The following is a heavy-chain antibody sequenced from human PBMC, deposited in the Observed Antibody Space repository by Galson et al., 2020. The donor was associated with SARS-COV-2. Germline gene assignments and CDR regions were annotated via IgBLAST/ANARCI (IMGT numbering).Heavy chain of an antibody. V-gene: IGHV4-39*01. J-gene: IGHJ4*02. CDR1: GDSISSSNYY. Sequence: SQTLSLTCTVSGDSISSSNYYWGWIRQSPGKGLEWLGNIYYSGATYYNPSLKSRGAISADTSKNQFSLKLASVTAADTAVYYCVTARWDALTGYRPLFFDNWCQGTLVTVSS. D-gene: IGHD3-9*01. CDR3: VTARWDALTGYRPLFFDN. CDR2: IYYSGAT.